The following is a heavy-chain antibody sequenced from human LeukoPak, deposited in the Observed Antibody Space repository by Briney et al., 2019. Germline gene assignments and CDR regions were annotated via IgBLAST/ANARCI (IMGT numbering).Heavy chain of an antibody. D-gene: IGHD6-13*01. CDR2: INTNTGNP. CDR3: ARGRRGFIAAAGTGTDY. J-gene: IGHJ4*02. V-gene: IGHV7-4-1*02. Sequence: GASVKVSCKASGYTFSNYDISWVRQAPGQGLEWMGWINTNTGNPTYAQGFTGRFVFSLDTSVSTAYLQISSLKAEDTAVYYCARGRRGFIAAAGTGTDYWGQGTLVTVSS. CDR1: GYTFSNYD.